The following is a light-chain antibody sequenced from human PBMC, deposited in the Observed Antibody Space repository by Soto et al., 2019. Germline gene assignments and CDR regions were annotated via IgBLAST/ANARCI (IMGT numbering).Light chain of an antibody. J-gene: IGKJ4*01. CDR1: QSVSSSY. Sequence: EIVLTQSPGTLSLSPGERATLSCRASQSVSSSYLAWYQQKPGQAPRLLIYGASIRATGIPDRFRGSGSGTDFTLTISRLEPEYFAVYYCQQYDSSPLTFGGGTKVEIK. CDR3: QQYDSSPLT. V-gene: IGKV3-20*01. CDR2: GAS.